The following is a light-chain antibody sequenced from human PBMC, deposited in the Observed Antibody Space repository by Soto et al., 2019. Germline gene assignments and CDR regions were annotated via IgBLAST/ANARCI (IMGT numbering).Light chain of an antibody. CDR1: SSDIGAYNF. CDR2: DVN. J-gene: IGLJ2*01. Sequence: QSVLTQPASVSGVAGQSIPIFCTETSSDIGAYNFVSWYQQHPGKAPKLMLYDVNIRPSGVSNRFSGSKSGNTASLTISGLQAEDEADYYCTSWTTSTTMIFGGGTKVTVL. CDR3: TSWTTSTTMI. V-gene: IGLV2-14*03.